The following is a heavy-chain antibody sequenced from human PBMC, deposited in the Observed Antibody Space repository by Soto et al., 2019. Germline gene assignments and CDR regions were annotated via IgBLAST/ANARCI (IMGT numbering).Heavy chain of an antibody. CDR1: GFTFSNYV. V-gene: IGHV3-23*01. J-gene: IGHJ4*02. D-gene: IGHD3-9*01. CDR2: ISDSGDST. Sequence: GGSLRLSCAASGFTFSNYVMTWVRQAPGKGLEWVSGISDSGDSTYYADSVKGRFTISRDNSTNTLYLQMNSLRVEDTAVYYCAKGHYDILTGIDYWGKGILVTVSS. CDR3: AKGHYDILTGIDY.